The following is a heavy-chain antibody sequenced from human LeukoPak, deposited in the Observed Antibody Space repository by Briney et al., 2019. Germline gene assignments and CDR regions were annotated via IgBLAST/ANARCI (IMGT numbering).Heavy chain of an antibody. V-gene: IGHV1-3*03. CDR1: GYTFTSYA. CDR2: INAGNGNT. CDR3: ARERAASGSGHFDY. J-gene: IGHJ4*02. D-gene: IGHD6-13*01. Sequence: GASVKVSCKASGYTFTSYAMHWVRQAPGQRLEWMGWINAGNGNTKYSQEFQGRVTITRDTSASTAYMELSSLRSEDMAVYYCARERAASGSGHFDYWGQGTLVTVSS.